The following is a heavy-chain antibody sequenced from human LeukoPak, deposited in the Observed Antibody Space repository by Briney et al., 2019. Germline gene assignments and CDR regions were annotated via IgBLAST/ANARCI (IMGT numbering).Heavy chain of an antibody. CDR2: IIPIFGTA. CDR3: AKDPFVFRYFDY. CDR1: GGTFSSYA. D-gene: IGHD2-21*01. V-gene: IGHV1-69*05. J-gene: IGHJ4*02. Sequence: ASVKVSCKASGGTFSSYAISWVRQAPGQGLEWMGRIIPIFGTANYAQKFQGRVTITTDESTSTAYMELSSLRSEDTAVYYCAKDPFVFRYFDYWGQGTLVTVSS.